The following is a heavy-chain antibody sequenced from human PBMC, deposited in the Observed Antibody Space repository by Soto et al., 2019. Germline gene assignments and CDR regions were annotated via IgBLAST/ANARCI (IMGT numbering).Heavy chain of an antibody. CDR2: IKEDGSEE. Sequence: EVQLVESGGGLVQPGGSLRLSCAASGFTFSTYWMNWVRQAPGKGLQWVANIKEDGSEEYYVDSVKGRFTISRDNAKNSLYRDMNSQRGEDTAVYYCARDWGAPGRGSALGYYYHFGMDVWGQGTTVTVPS. CDR3: ARDWGAPGRGSALGYYYHFGMDV. CDR1: GFTFSTYW. V-gene: IGHV3-7*05. J-gene: IGHJ6*02. D-gene: IGHD3-16*01.